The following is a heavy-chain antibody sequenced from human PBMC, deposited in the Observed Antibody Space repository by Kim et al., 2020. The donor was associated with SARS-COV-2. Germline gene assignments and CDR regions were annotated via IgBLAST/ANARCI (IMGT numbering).Heavy chain of an antibody. V-gene: IGHV3-30*02. CDR3: AKEAGIVGATPFDY. J-gene: IGHJ4*02. Sequence: AASVKGRFTISRDNSKNTLYLQMNSLRAEDTAVYYCAKEAGIVGATPFDYWGQGTLVTVSS. D-gene: IGHD1-26*01.